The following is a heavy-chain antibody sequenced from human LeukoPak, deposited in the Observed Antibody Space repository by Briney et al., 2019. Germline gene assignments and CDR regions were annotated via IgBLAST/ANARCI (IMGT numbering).Heavy chain of an antibody. Sequence: PGGSLRLSCEVSGFTVTSNYMSWVRQAPGKGLEWVSVIYSGGDTSYVDSVKGRFTISRDNSKNTVHLQMNSLRPEDTAVYYCARGFFNFDYWGQGILVTVSS. CDR3: ARGFFNFDY. V-gene: IGHV3-66*02. J-gene: IGHJ4*02. CDR1: GFTVTSNY. D-gene: IGHD3-3*01. CDR2: IYSGGDT.